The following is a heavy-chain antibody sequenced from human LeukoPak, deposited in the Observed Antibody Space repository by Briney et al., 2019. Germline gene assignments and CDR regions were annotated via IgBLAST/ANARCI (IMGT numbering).Heavy chain of an antibody. Sequence: PSETLSLTCTVSGASIRSSYWSWIRQPPGKGQEWSGHIHYSGSTNYNPSLKSRVAISVDTSKNQFSLKLSSVTAADTALYYCARRVWATTISRDAFDIWGQGTMVTVSS. D-gene: IGHD1-26*01. CDR3: ARRVWATTISRDAFDI. CDR2: IHYSGST. J-gene: IGHJ3*02. V-gene: IGHV4-59*01. CDR1: GASIRSSY.